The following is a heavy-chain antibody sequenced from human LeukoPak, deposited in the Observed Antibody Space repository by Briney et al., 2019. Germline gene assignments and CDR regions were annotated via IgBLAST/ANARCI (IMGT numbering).Heavy chain of an antibody. Sequence: SVNLSCKLSGGTFTIFAISWVSPAPGQGLEWIRWISAYNGNTNYAQKLQGRVTMTTDTSTSTAYMELRSLRSDDTAVYYCAREMGDAFDIWGQGTMVTVSS. CDR1: GGTFTIFA. CDR3: AREMGDAFDI. D-gene: IGHD1-26*01. CDR2: ISAYNGNT. J-gene: IGHJ3*02. V-gene: IGHV1-18*01.